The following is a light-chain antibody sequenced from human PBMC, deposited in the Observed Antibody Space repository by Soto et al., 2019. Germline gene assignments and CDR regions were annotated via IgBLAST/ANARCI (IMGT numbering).Light chain of an antibody. Sequence: SYELTQPPSVSVAPGQTARIPCGGDNIESKSVHWYQQMPGQAPVLAVRDDSDRHSGIPERFSGSNSGNTATLTISRVEAGDEADYYCQVWDTNSDHYVFGTGTKVTVL. V-gene: IGLV3-21*02. CDR1: NIESKS. CDR2: DDS. CDR3: QVWDTNSDHYV. J-gene: IGLJ1*01.